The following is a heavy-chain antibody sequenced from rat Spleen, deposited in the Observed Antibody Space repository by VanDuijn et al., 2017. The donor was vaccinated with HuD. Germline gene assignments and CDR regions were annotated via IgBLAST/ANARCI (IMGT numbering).Heavy chain of an antibody. CDR1: GYTFTSYY. CDR3: ERYGFGSMVA. Sequence: QVQLQQSGAELAKPGSSVKISCKASGYTFTSYYISWIKQTTGQGLEYIGYINTGSGGTNYNEKFKGKAKLTVDKSSSTAFMPLSSRTPDDSAVYYCERYGFGSMVAWGQGASVTVSS. V-gene: IGHV1-43*01. J-gene: IGHJ4*01. CDR2: INTGSGGT. D-gene: IGHD1-6*01.